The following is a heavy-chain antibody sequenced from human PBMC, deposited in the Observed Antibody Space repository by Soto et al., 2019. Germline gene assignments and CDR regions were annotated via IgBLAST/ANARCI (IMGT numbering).Heavy chain of an antibody. V-gene: IGHV1-18*01. CDR1: GYTFTSYG. J-gene: IGHJ3*02. Sequence: ASVKVSCKASGYTFTSYGISWVRQAPGQGLEWMGWISAYNGNTNYAQKLQGRVTMTTDTSTSTAYMELRSLRSDDTAVYYCARKGIYFDWLSAFDIWGQGTMVTVSS. CDR2: ISAYNGNT. D-gene: IGHD3-9*01. CDR3: ARKGIYFDWLSAFDI.